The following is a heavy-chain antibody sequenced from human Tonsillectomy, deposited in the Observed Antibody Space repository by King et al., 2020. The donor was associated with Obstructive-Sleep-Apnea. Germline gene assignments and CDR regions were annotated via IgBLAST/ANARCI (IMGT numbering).Heavy chain of an antibody. Sequence: QLVQSGAEVKKPGESLKISCKVSGYSFTTYWIGWVRQMPGKGLEWMGIIYPGDSDIRYSPSFQGQVTISADKSISTAYLQWSSLKASDNAIYYCARRKWAWFFDIWGRGTLVTVSS. J-gene: IGHJ2*01. V-gene: IGHV5-51*01. CDR1: GYSFTTYW. CDR2: IYPGDSDI. CDR3: ARRKWAWFFDI. D-gene: IGHD2-8*01.